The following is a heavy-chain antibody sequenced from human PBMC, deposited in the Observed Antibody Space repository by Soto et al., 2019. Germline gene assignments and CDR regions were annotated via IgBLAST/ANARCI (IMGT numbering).Heavy chain of an antibody. CDR2: IYYSGST. V-gene: IGHV4-59*01. CDR1: GGAISSYY. Sequence: SETLSLTCTVSGGAISSYYWSWIRQPPGKGLEWIGYIYYSGSTNYNPSLKSRVTTSVDTSKNQFSLKLSSVTAADTAVYYCAGNNLFHDYWGQGTLVTVSS. J-gene: IGHJ4*02. D-gene: IGHD2-21*01. CDR3: AGNNLFHDY.